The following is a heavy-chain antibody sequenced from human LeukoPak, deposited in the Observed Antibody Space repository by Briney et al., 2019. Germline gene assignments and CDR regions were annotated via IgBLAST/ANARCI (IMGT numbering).Heavy chain of an antibody. CDR3: IVFGDSNH. D-gene: IGHD4-17*01. CDR1: GLTGSHNY. J-gene: IGHJ5*02. CDR2: IHTSGDT. Sequence: GGSLRLSCAASGLTGSHNYVSWVRQAPGKGLEWVSAIHTSGDTCYAVSVKGRFTISRDTSKNTLYLQINSLRVEDTAVYYCIVFGDSNHWGQGTLVTVSS. V-gene: IGHV3-53*01.